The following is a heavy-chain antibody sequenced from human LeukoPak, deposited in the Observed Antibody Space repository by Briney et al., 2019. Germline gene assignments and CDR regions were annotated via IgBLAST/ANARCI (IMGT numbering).Heavy chain of an antibody. J-gene: IGHJ4*02. V-gene: IGHV4-39*07. CDR2: IYYSGST. Sequence: KTSETLSLTCTVSGGSISSSSYYWGWIRQPPGKGLEWIGSIYYSGSTYYNPSLKSRVTISVDTSKNQFSLKLSSVTAADTAVYYCACLRKSRDGSAVDYWGQGTLVTVSS. CDR3: ACLRKSRDGSAVDY. CDR1: GGSISSSSYY. D-gene: IGHD5-24*01.